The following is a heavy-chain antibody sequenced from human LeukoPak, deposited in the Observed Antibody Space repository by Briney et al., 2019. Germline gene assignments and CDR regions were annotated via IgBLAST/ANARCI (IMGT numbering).Heavy chain of an antibody. CDR3: ARPHITRGGYAFDI. Sequence: SETLSLTCTVSGGSISSYYWSWIRQPPGKGLEWIGYIYYSGSTNYNPSLKSRVTISVDTSKNQFSLKLSSVTAADTAVYYCARPHITRGGYAFDIWGQGTMVTVSS. V-gene: IGHV4-59*08. J-gene: IGHJ3*02. D-gene: IGHD3-10*01. CDR2: IYYSGST. CDR1: GGSISSYY.